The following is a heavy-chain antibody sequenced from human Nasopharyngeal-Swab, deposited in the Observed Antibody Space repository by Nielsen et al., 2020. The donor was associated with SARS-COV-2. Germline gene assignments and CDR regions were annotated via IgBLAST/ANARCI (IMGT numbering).Heavy chain of an antibody. CDR1: GFTFSNYA. V-gene: IGHV3-23*01. CDR2: ISGSGGST. CDR3: ARGGWEGIAAADTRVY. D-gene: IGHD6-13*01. Sequence: GESLKISCAASGFTFSNYAMSWVRQAPGKGLEWVSAISGSGGSTYYADSVKGRFTISRDNAKNSLYLQMNSLRAEDTAVYYCARGGWEGIAAADTRVYWGQGTLVTVSS. J-gene: IGHJ4*02.